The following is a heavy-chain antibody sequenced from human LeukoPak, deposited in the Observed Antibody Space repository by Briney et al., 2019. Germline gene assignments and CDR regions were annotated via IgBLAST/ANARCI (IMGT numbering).Heavy chain of an antibody. J-gene: IGHJ4*02. D-gene: IGHD1-26*01. CDR1: GFTFSSYA. CDR3: ASTTKINLLVGALGY. CDR2: ISSNGGST. V-gene: IGHV3-64*01. Sequence: GGSLRLSCAASGFTFSSYAMHWVRQAPGKGLEYVSAISSNGGSTYYANSVKGRFTISRDNSKNTLYLQMGSLRAEDTAVYYCASTTKINLLVGALGYWGQGTLVTVSS.